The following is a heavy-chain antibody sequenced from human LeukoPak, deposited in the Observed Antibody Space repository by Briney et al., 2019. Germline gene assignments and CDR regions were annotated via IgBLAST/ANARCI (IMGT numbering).Heavy chain of an antibody. Sequence: SETLSLTCTVSGGSISSYYWSWIRQPPGKGLEWIGEINHSGSTNYNPSLKSRVTISVDTSKNQFSLKLSSVTAADTAVYYCAREAGGWFGAYNWFDPWGQGTLVTVSS. CDR3: AREAGGWFGAYNWFDP. CDR1: GGSISSYY. V-gene: IGHV4-34*01. J-gene: IGHJ5*02. CDR2: INHSGST. D-gene: IGHD3-10*01.